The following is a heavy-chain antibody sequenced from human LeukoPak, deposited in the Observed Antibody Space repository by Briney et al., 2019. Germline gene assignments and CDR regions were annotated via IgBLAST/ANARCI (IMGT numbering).Heavy chain of an antibody. J-gene: IGHJ4*01. CDR3: TRELPREVTLDY. CDR2: INTDGSST. Sequence: GGSLRLSCAASGFTFISYGMQWVRQAPGKGLVWVSRINTDGSSTSYADSVKGRFTVSRDNAKNTVYLQVNSLRAEDTAVYFCTRELPREVTLDYWGQGTPVTVSS. CDR1: GFTFISYG. V-gene: IGHV3-74*01. D-gene: IGHD2-21*02.